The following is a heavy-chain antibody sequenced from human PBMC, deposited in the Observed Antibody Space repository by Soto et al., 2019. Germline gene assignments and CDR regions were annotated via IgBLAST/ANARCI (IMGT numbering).Heavy chain of an antibody. CDR2: INQSGST. CDR1: GGSFSGYY. J-gene: IGHJ5*02. Sequence: SETLSLTCAVYGGSFSGYYWSWIRQPPGKGLEWIGEINQSGSTNYNPSLKSRVTISVDTSKNQFSLKLSSVTAADTAVYYCARGTRGYRPWGQGTLVTVSS. D-gene: IGHD5-12*01. CDR3: ARGTRGYRP. V-gene: IGHV4-34*01.